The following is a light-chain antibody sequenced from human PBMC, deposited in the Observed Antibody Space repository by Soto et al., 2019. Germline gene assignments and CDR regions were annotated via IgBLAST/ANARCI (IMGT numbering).Light chain of an antibody. J-gene: IGKJ1*01. V-gene: IGKV1-5*03. Sequence: DIQMTQSPSTLSASVGDRITITCRASQSISIWLAWYQQRPGKAPNLLIYMASTLESGVPSRFSGSGSETEFTLTISSLQPDDFTPYYCQHYSGYSPTFGQGTTVEIK. CDR2: MAS. CDR1: QSISIW. CDR3: QHYSGYSPT.